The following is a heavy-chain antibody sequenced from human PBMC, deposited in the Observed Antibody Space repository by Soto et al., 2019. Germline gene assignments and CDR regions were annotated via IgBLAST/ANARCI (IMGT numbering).Heavy chain of an antibody. V-gene: IGHV3-23*01. D-gene: IGHD6-13*01. CDR1: GFTFSSDA. J-gene: IGHJ4*02. CDR2: ISGSGGST. Sequence: PGWSLRLSCAPSGFTFSSDAMSWVRQAPAKGLEWVSAISGSGGSTYYADSVKGRFTISRDHSKNTLYLQMNSLRAEHTAVYYCAKALAASDDYWGQGTLVTVSS. CDR3: AKALAASDDY.